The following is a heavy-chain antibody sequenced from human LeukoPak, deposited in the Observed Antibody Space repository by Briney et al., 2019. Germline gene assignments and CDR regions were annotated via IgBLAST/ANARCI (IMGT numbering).Heavy chain of an antibody. CDR1: GDSVSSNSAA. V-gene: IGHV6-1*01. CDR3: ARDRGFGSGWSYNWFDP. D-gene: IGHD6-19*01. CDR2: TYYRSKWYN. Sequence: SQTLSLTCAISGDSVSSNSAAWNWIRRSPSRGLEWLGRTYYRSKWYNDYAVSVKSRITINPDTSKNQFSLQLNSVTPEDTAVYYCARDRGFGSGWSYNWFDPWGQGTLVTVSS. J-gene: IGHJ5*02.